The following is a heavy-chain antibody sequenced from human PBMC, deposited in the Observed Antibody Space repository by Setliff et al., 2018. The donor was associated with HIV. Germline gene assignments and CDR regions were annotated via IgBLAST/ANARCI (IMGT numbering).Heavy chain of an antibody. CDR1: GYTFTSYG. CDR2: ISAYNGNT. D-gene: IGHD6-19*01. CDR3: TRDLGSSGWLSFFDY. Sequence: ASVKVSCKASGYTFTSYGISWVRQAPGQGPEWMGWISAYNGNTNYAQMLQGRVTMTTDTSTNTAYMELRSLRSDDTAIYYCTRDLGSSGWLSFFDYWGQGTLVTVSS. J-gene: IGHJ4*02. V-gene: IGHV1-18*01.